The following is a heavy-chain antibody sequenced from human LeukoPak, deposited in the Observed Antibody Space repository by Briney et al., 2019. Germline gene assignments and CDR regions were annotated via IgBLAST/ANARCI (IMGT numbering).Heavy chain of an antibody. CDR1: GFTFSSYA. V-gene: IGHV3-30*04. Sequence: GGSLRLSCAASGFTFSSYAMHWVRQAPSKGLEWVAVISYDGSNKYYAVSVKGRFTISRDNSKNTLYLQMNSLRVEDTAVYYCARGGGLDVWGQGATVTVSS. CDR3: ARGGGLDV. CDR2: ISYDGSNK. J-gene: IGHJ6*02. D-gene: IGHD3-16*01.